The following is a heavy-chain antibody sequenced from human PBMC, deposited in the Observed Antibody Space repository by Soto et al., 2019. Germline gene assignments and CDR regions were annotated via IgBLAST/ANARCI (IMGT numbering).Heavy chain of an antibody. CDR1: GGTFSSYA. V-gene: IGHV1-69*01. CDR2: IIPIFGTA. J-gene: IGHJ6*02. D-gene: IGHD6-13*01. Sequence: QVQLVQSGAEVKKPGSSVKVSCKASGGTFSSYAISWVRQAPGQGLEWMGGIIPIFGTANYAQKFQGRVTITADESTSTAYMELSSLRSEDTAVYYCARDRQQLVRGNYYGMDVWGQGTTVTVSS. CDR3: ARDRQQLVRGNYYGMDV.